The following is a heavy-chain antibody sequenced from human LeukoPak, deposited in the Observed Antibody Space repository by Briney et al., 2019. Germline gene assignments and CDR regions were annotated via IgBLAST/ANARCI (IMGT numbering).Heavy chain of an antibody. CDR1: GFIFSAYT. CDR2: ISLSGSHI. Sequence: GGSLRLSCAASGFIFSAYTMNWVRQAPGRGLEWVSSISLSGSHIYYADSMRGRFAVSRDNAKNSLYLQMNSLRAEDTAVYYCARRTFPNDAFDVWGQGTVVTVSS. CDR3: ARRTFPNDAFDV. D-gene: IGHD1-7*01. J-gene: IGHJ3*01. V-gene: IGHV3-21*01.